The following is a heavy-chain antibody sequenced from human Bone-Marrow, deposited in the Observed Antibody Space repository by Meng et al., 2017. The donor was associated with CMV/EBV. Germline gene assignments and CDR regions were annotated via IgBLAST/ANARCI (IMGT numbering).Heavy chain of an antibody. CDR3: ARFDMDVEGYYGMAV. V-gene: IGHV4-59*01. Sequence: SETLSLTCTVSGGYISTYYWNWLRQTPGKGLEWIAYISNSGSTSYNPSLKSRVTISVDTSKNQFSVKLSSVTAADTAVYYCARFDMDVEGYYGMAVWGQGPTVTVYS. D-gene: IGHD2-15*01. CDR1: GGYISTYY. CDR2: ISNSGST. J-gene: IGHJ6*02.